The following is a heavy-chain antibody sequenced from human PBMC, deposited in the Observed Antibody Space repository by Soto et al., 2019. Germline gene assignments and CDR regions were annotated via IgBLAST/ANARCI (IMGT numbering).Heavy chain of an antibody. D-gene: IGHD1-7*01. J-gene: IGHJ3*02. CDR3: ATDSYSWNYLQSAFDI. Sequence: ASVTVSCKVSGYTLTELSMHWVRQAPGKGLEWMGGFDPEDGETIYAQKFQGRVTMTEDTSTDTAYMELSSLRSEDTAVYYCATDSYSWNYLQSAFDIWGQGTMVTVSS. CDR1: GYTLTELS. V-gene: IGHV1-24*01. CDR2: FDPEDGET.